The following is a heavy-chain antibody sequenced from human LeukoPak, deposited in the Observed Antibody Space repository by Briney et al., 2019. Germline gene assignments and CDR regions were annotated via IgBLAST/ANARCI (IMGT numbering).Heavy chain of an antibody. J-gene: IGHJ4*02. V-gene: IGHV1-46*01. D-gene: IGHD1-26*01. CDR1: GYTFTSYY. CDR2: INPSGGST. Sequence: ASVKVSCKASGYTFTSYYMHCVRQAPGQGLEWMGIINPSGGSTSYAQKFQGRVTITTDMSTSTVYMELSSRRSEDTAVYCGARAEVGANPFDFWGQGTLVTVS. CDR3: ARAEVGANPFDF.